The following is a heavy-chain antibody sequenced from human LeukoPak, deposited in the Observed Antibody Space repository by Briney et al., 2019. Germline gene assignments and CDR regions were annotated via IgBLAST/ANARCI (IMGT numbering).Heavy chain of an antibody. V-gene: IGHV5-51*01. Sequence: GESLKISCKGSGYSFTSYWIGWVRQMPGKGLERMGIIYPGDSDTRYSPSFQGQVTISADKSISNAYLQWSSLKASDTAMYYCARRYSGSYYPEYFDYWGQGTLVTVSS. CDR3: ARRYSGSYYPEYFDY. J-gene: IGHJ4*02. CDR2: IYPGDSDT. CDR1: GYSFTSYW. D-gene: IGHD1-26*01.